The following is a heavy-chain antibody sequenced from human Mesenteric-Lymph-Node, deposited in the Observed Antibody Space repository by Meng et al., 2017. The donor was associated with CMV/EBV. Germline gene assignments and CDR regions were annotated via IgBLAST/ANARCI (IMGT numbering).Heavy chain of an antibody. CDR1: GGSISSGGYY. V-gene: IGHV4-31*03. CDR3: ARDMKGTSCYDY. CDR2: IYLSGST. J-gene: IGHJ4*02. Sequence: LRLSCTVSGGSISSGGYYWSWVRQHPGKGLEWIGFIYLSGSTYYNPSLKSRVTISVDTSKNQFSLKLSSVTAADTAVYYCARDMKGTSCYDYWGQGTLVTVSS. D-gene: IGHD2-2*01.